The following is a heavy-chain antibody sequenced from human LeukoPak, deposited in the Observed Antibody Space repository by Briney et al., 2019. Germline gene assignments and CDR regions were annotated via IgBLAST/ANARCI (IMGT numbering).Heavy chain of an antibody. CDR1: GYTFTSYY. V-gene: IGHV1-46*01. CDR2: INPSGGST. D-gene: IGHD2-21*02. CDR3: ARRGAYCGGDCYPDYYYYYYYMDV. J-gene: IGHJ6*03. Sequence: ASVKVSCKASGYTFTSYYMHWVRQAPGQGLEWMGIINPSGGSTSYAQKFQGRVTMTRDMSTSTVYMELSSLRSEDTAVYYCARRGAYCGGDCYPDYYYYYYYMDVWGKGTTVTVSS.